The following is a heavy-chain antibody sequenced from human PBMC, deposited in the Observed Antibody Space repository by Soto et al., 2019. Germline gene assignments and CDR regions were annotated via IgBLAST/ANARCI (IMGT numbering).Heavy chain of an antibody. CDR1: GGSISSGGYY. J-gene: IGHJ5*02. Sequence: QVQLQESGPGLVKPSQTLSLTCTVSGGSISSGGYYWSWIRQHPGKGLEWIGEIYHSGSTNYNPSLKSRVTISVDKSKNQFSLKLSSVTAADTAVYYCARANSRLGGYPSWGQGTLVTVSS. D-gene: IGHD3-22*01. CDR2: IYHSGST. CDR3: ARANSRLGGYPS. V-gene: IGHV4-31*03.